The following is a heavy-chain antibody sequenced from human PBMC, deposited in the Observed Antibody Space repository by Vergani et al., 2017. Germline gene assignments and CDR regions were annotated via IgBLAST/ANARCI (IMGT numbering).Heavy chain of an antibody. D-gene: IGHD3-22*01. V-gene: IGHV1-69*17. CDR3: ARDLRDYYDSSGYYGNWFDP. CDR1: GGTFSSYA. CDR2: IIPIFGIA. Sequence: QVQLVQSGAEVKKPGSSVKVSCKASGGTFSSYAISWVRQAPGPGLEWMGGIIPIFGIANYAQKFQGRVTITADKSTSTAYMELSSLRSEDTAVYYCARDLRDYYDSSGYYGNWFDPWGQGTLVTVSS. J-gene: IGHJ5*02.